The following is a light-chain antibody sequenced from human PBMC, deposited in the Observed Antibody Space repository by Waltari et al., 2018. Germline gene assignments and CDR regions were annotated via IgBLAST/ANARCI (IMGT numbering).Light chain of an antibody. CDR1: SSNIGRNN. V-gene: IGLV1-44*01. CDR2: SNN. Sequence: QSVLTQPPSASGTPGPRATISCSGSSSNIGRNNVNWYQQLPGTAPKLLIYSNNQRPSGVPDRFSGSKSGTSASLAISGLQSEDEADYYCAAWDDSLNVLFGGGTKLTVL. J-gene: IGLJ2*01. CDR3: AAWDDSLNVL.